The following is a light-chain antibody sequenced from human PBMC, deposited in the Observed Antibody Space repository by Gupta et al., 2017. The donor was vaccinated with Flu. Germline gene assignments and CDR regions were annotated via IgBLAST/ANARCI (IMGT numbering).Light chain of an antibody. CDR3: QVWDRSSGHCV. Sequence: YVLTQPPSVSVAPGQTARITCGGNNIGSKSVNWYQHKAGQAPVLVVFADSDRPSGVPARFSGANSGCTATLTITRVEAGDEAAYFCQVWDRSSGHCVFGTETMLTVL. J-gene: IGLJ1*01. CDR2: ADS. CDR1: NIGSKS. V-gene: IGLV3-21*02.